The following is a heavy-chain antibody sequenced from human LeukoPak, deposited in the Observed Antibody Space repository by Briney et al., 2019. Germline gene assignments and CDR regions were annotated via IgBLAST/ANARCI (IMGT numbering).Heavy chain of an antibody. CDR3: ARVSYYDYWGGYAPAHYYNGMDV. V-gene: IGHV3-23*01. CDR1: GFTFSSYA. D-gene: IGHD3-3*01. Sequence: GRSLRLSCAASGFTFSSYAMRWVRQAPGKGLEWVSAITESGGNTNYADSVKGRFTISRDNSKNTLYLQMNSLRAEDTAVYYCARVSYYDYWGGYAPAHYYNGMDVWGQGTTVTVSS. J-gene: IGHJ6*02. CDR2: ITESGGNT.